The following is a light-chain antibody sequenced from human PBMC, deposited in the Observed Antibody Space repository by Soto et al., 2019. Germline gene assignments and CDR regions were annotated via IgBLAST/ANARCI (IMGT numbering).Light chain of an antibody. CDR1: SSDVGGYDF. CDR2: DVT. Sequence: SALAQPRSVSGSPGQSVTLSCTGTSSDVGGYDFVSWYQQYPGKAPKLIIFDVTERTSGVPDRFSGSKSGNSASLTISGLQAEDEADYYCSSYAGSYILGVFGGGTKLTVL. V-gene: IGLV2-11*01. J-gene: IGLJ3*02. CDR3: SSYAGSYILGV.